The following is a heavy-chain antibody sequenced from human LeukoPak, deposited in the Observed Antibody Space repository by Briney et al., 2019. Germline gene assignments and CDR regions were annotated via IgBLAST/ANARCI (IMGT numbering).Heavy chain of an antibody. Sequence: SETLSLTCAVYGGSFSGYYWSWIRQPPGKGLEWIGYIYYSGSTYYNPSLKSRVTISVDTSKNQFSLKLSSVTAADTAVYYCAKTVTTRLYAFDISGQGTMVTVSS. CDR3: AKTVTTRLYAFDI. V-gene: IGHV4-30-4*08. D-gene: IGHD4-17*01. CDR1: GGSFSGYY. CDR2: IYYSGST. J-gene: IGHJ3*02.